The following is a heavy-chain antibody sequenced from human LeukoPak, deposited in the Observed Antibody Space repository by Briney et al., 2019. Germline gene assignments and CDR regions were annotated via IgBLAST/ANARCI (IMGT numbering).Heavy chain of an antibody. CDR1: GGTLISYA. Sequence: GASXKVSCKASGGTLISYAISWVRQAPGQGVEWMGRIIPIFGTANYAQKFQGRVTITTDESTSTAYMELSSLRSEDTAVYYCASYPSGNAEIGWGQGTLVTVSS. CDR2: IIPIFGTA. V-gene: IGHV1-69*05. CDR3: ASYPSGNAEIG. D-gene: IGHD1-26*01. J-gene: IGHJ4*02.